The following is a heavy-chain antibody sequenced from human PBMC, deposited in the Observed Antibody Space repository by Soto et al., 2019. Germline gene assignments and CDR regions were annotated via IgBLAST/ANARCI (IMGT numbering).Heavy chain of an antibody. D-gene: IGHD2-2*02. J-gene: IGHJ6*02. Sequence: PGESLKISCKGSGYSFTSYWISWVRQMPGKGLEWMGRIDPSDSYTNYSPSSQGHVTISADKSISTAYLQWSSLKASDTAMYYCARLDCGSTSCYSFNYYYGMDVWGQGTTVTVSS. V-gene: IGHV5-10-1*01. CDR2: IDPSDSYT. CDR3: ARLDCGSTSCYSFNYYYGMDV. CDR1: GYSFTSYW.